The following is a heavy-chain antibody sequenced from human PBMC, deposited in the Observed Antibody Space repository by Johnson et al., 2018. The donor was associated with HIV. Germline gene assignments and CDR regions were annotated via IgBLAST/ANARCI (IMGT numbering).Heavy chain of an antibody. Sequence: VQLVESGGGSVQPGGSLRLSCAASGFTFSMYAMHWVRQAPGKGLEYVSAISSNGGNTYYADSVKDRFTISRDNSKNTLYLEMGSLRAEDMGVYYCAIPYFHDSGVYQWGQGTMVTVSS. D-gene: IGHD3-22*01. CDR3: AIPYFHDSGVYQ. CDR2: ISSNGGNT. V-gene: IGHV3-64*07. J-gene: IGHJ3*01. CDR1: GFTFSMYA.